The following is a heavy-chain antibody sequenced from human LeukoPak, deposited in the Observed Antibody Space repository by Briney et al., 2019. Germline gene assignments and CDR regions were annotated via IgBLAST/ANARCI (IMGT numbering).Heavy chain of an antibody. V-gene: IGHV1-8*02. D-gene: IGHD3-16*02. CDR2: MNPNSGNT. Sequence: ASVKVSCKASGYTFTSYYMHWVRQATGQGLEWMGWMNPNSGNTGYAQKFQGRVTMTRNTSISTAYMELSSLRSEDTAVYYCARGPYDYVWGSYRYPDWGQGTLVTVSS. J-gene: IGHJ4*02. CDR1: GYTFTSYY. CDR3: ARGPYDYVWGSYRYPD.